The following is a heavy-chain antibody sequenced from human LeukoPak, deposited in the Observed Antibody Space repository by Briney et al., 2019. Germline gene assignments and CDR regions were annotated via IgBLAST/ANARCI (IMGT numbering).Heavy chain of an antibody. J-gene: IGHJ4*02. CDR2: IWYDGSNK. CDR3: VRELEIAVAGTLGY. Sequence: PGRSLRLSCAASGFTFSSYAMHWVRQAPGKGLEWVAVIWYDGSNKYYADSVKGRFTISRDHFKNTLYLQMKSLRAEDTAVYYCVRELEIAVAGTLGYWGQGTLVTVSS. D-gene: IGHD6-19*01. CDR1: GFTFSSYA. V-gene: IGHV3-33*01.